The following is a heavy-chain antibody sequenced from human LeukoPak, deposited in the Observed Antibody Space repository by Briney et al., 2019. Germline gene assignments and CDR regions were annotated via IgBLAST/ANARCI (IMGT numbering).Heavy chain of an antibody. D-gene: IGHD3-10*01. CDR2: ISDSVRT. CDR1: GGSISSGSSDYD. V-gene: IGHV4-39*01. J-gene: IGHJ2*01. CDR3: ARQFGSGLWYFDL. Sequence: PSETLSLTCTVSGGSISSGSSDYDWGWIRQPPGKGLAWIVSISDSVRTYYNPSIKSRVTASVASSKNQFSLNLSSVTAADTAVYYCARQFGSGLWYFDLWGRGTLVTVSS.